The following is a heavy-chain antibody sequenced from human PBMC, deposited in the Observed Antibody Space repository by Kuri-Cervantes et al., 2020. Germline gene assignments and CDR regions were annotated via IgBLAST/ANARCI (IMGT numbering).Heavy chain of an antibody. CDR3: ARGHSSGYYYYFDY. D-gene: IGHD3-22*01. CDR2: ISSSSSTI. J-gene: IGHJ4*02. V-gene: IGHV3-48*02. CDR1: GFTFSSYS. Sequence: GESLKISCAASGFTFSSYSMNWVRQAPGKGLEWVSYISSSSSTIYYADSVKGRFTISRDNAKNSLYLQMNSLRDEDTAVYYCARGHSSGYYYYFDYWGQGTLVTVSS.